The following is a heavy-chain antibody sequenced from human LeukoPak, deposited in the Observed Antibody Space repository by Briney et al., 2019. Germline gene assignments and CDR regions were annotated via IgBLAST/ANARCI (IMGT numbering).Heavy chain of an antibody. V-gene: IGHV3-30*03. CDR1: GFTFNSYG. D-gene: IGHD3-10*01. CDR3: ARDNPPYYGSGSYLPDY. CDR2: ISYDGSNK. J-gene: IGHJ4*02. Sequence: AGGSLRLSCAASGFTFNSYGMHWVRQAPGKGLEWVAVISYDGSNKYYADSVKGRFTISRDNSKNTLYLQMNSLRAEDTAVYYCARDNPPYYGSGSYLPDYWGQGTLVTVSS.